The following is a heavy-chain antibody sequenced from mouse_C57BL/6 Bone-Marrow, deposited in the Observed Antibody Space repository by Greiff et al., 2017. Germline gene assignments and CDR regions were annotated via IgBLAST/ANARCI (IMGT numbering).Heavy chain of an antibody. Sequence: EVHLVESGGGLVKPGGSLKLSCAASGFTFSDYGMHWVRQAPEKGLEWVAYISSGSSTIYYADTVKGRFTISRDNAKNNLFLQMTSLRSEDTAMYYCASGGYYGSTYYAMDYWGQGTSVTVSS. CDR3: ASGGYYGSTYYAMDY. J-gene: IGHJ4*01. D-gene: IGHD1-1*01. CDR2: ISSGSSTI. CDR1: GFTFSDYG. V-gene: IGHV5-17*01.